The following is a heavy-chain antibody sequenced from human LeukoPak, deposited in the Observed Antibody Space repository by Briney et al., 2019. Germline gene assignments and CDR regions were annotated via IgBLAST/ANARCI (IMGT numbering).Heavy chain of an antibody. V-gene: IGHV3-23*01. Sequence: HPGGSLRLSCEASGFTFSSYAMTWVRQAPGKGLEWVSAISGSGGFTYYADSVKGRFTISRDNSKNTLYLQMNSLRAEDTAVYYCARGIAVAGNDYWGQGTLVTVSS. CDR2: ISGSGGFT. J-gene: IGHJ4*02. CDR3: ARGIAVAGNDY. D-gene: IGHD6-19*01. CDR1: GFTFSSYA.